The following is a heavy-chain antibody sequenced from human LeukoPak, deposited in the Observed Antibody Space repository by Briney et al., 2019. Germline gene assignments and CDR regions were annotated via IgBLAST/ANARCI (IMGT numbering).Heavy chain of an antibody. CDR2: ISGSGAST. Sequence: GGSLRLSCAASTLTFSSHAMNWVRQAPGKGLEWVSAISGSGASTYYADSVKGRFTISRDNSENTLYLQMNGLRVEDTAIYYCAIETIGVTMVRGIYLTFDYWGQGTLVTVSS. CDR3: AIETIGVTMVRGIYLTFDY. V-gene: IGHV3-23*01. D-gene: IGHD3-10*01. CDR1: TLTFSSHA. J-gene: IGHJ4*02.